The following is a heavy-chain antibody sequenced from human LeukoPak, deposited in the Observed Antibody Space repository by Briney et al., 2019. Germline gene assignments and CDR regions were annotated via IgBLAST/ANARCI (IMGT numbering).Heavy chain of an antibody. J-gene: IGHJ4*02. D-gene: IGHD6-19*01. CDR2: INSDGSST. V-gene: IGHV3-74*01. Sequence: GGSLRLSCAASGFTFSSYGMHWVRQAPGKGLVWVSRINSDGSSTSYADSVKGRFTISRDNAKNTLYLQMNSLRAEDTAVYYCAKDWDSSGWYWGPVDYWGQGTLVTVSS. CDR1: GFTFSSYG. CDR3: AKDWDSSGWYWGPVDY.